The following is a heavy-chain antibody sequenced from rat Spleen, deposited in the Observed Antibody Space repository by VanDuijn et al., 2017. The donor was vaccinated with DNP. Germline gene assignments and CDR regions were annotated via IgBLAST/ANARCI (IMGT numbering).Heavy chain of an antibody. CDR1: GSSITSNY. Sequence: EVRLQESGPGLVKPSQSLSLTCSVTGSSITSNYWGWIRQFPGNKMECIGHISFSGSPNYNPSLKSRISITRDTSKNLFFLHLDSVTTEDTATYYCARWVWYFDYWGQGIIVTVSS. J-gene: IGHJ2*01. V-gene: IGHV3-1*01. CDR2: ISFSGSP. CDR3: ARWVWYFDY.